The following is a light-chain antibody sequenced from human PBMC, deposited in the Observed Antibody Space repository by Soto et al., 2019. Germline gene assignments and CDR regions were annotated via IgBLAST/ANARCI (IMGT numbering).Light chain of an antibody. Sequence: AIQLTQSPSSLSASVGARVTITCRASQGISSALAWYQQKPGKSPNLLIYDVSSLESGVPSRFSGSGSGTDFTLAISSPLPEDVATYYCQQFNTYPALTFGGGTKVE. CDR2: DVS. CDR3: QQFNTYPALT. CDR1: QGISSA. J-gene: IGKJ4*01. V-gene: IGKV1-13*02.